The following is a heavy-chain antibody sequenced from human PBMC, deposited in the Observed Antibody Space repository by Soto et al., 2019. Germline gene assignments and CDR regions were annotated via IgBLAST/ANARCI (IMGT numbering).Heavy chain of an antibody. CDR3: ARGAADTAMVDS. CDR2: IFYSGST. CDR1: GGSIRSYY. V-gene: IGHV4-59*01. J-gene: IGHJ4*02. Sequence: PSETLSLTCTVSGGSIRSYYWTWIRQSPGKGLEWLGYIFYSGSTFYNPSLKSRVTISMHASKSQFSLQLTSVTAADTAVYYCARGAADTAMVDSWGQGTLVTVSS. D-gene: IGHD5-18*01.